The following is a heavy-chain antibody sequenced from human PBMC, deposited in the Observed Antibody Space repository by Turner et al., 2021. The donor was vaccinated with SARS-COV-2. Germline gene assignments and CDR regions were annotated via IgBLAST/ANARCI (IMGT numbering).Heavy chain of an antibody. CDR2: ILYEGSFK. Sequence: VPLVESGGGVVQAGRSLSLYCAASGFTVSSYGMHWVRQAPGKGLEWVAVILYEGSFKYYGDSVNGRFTISRDNSKNTLYLQMNSLRAEDTAVYYCARDYSSSSYLVSWFDPWGQGTLVTVSS. CDR3: ARDYSSSSYLVSWFDP. J-gene: IGHJ5*02. V-gene: IGHV3-33*05. D-gene: IGHD6-6*01. CDR1: GFTVSSYG.